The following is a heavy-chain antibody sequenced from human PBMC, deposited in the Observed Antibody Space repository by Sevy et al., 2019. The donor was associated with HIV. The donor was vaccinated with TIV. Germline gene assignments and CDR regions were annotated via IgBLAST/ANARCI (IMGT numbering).Heavy chain of an antibody. V-gene: IGHV3-48*02. CDR2: ISSSSSTI. CDR3: GTQSYDYVWGSYRFGAFDI. Sequence: GGSLRLSCAASGFTFSSYSMNWVRQAPGKGLEWVSYISSSSSTIYYADSVKGRFTISRDNAKNSLYLQMNSLIDEDTAVYYCGTQSYDYVWGSYRFGAFDIWGQGTMVTVSS. CDR1: GFTFSSYS. J-gene: IGHJ3*02. D-gene: IGHD3-16*02.